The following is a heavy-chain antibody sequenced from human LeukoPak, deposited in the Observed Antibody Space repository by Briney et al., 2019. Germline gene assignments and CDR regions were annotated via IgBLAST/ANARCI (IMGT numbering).Heavy chain of an antibody. Sequence: GGSLRLSCAASGFTFSSYEMNWVRQAPGKGLEWVSYISSSGSTIYYADSVKGRFTISRDNSKNTLYLQMNSLRAEDTAVYYCARDRRLGYCSSTSCHQYYYYYMDVWGKGTTVTVSS. CDR1: GFTFSSYE. V-gene: IGHV3-48*03. D-gene: IGHD2-2*01. CDR2: ISSSGSTI. J-gene: IGHJ6*03. CDR3: ARDRRLGYCSSTSCHQYYYYYMDV.